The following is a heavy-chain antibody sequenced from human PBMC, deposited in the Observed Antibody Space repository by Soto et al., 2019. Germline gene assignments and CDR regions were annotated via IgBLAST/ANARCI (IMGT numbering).Heavy chain of an antibody. Sequence: QVQLVQSGAEVKKPGSSVKVSCKASGGTFSSYTISWVRQAPGQGLEWMGRIIPILGIANYAQKFQGRVTITADKSTSTAYMKLSSLRSEDTAVYYCARDIGDDYIWGSYMVVWGKGTTVTVSS. CDR2: IIPILGIA. V-gene: IGHV1-69*08. CDR3: ARDIGDDYIWGSYMVV. CDR1: GGTFSSYT. J-gene: IGHJ6*04. D-gene: IGHD3-16*01.